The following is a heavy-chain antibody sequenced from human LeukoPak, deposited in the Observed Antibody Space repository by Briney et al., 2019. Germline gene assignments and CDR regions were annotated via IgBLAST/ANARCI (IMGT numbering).Heavy chain of an antibody. J-gene: IGHJ4*02. CDR3: ARKTYYYDSSGYYYLDY. CDR2: ISSSSSYI. CDR1: GFTFSSYS. V-gene: IGHV3-21*01. Sequence: PGGSLRLSCAASGFTFSSYSMNWVRQAPGKGLEWVSSISSSSSYISYADSVKGLFTISRENAKNSLYLQMNSLRAEDTAVYYCARKTYYYDSSGYYYLDYWGQGTLVTVSS. D-gene: IGHD3-22*01.